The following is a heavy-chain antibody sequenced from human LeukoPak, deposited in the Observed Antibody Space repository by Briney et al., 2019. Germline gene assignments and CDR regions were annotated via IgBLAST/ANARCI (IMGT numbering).Heavy chain of an antibody. Sequence: GASVTVSCKASGYPFANFAISWVRQARGQGLEWVGWISGDKGPTYYAQKLQDRVTLTTDTSTSTAYMELTNLRSDDTAVYYCARGGYSDFWGQGTLVTVSS. J-gene: IGHJ4*02. D-gene: IGHD2-15*01. CDR2: ISGDKGPT. V-gene: IGHV1-18*01. CDR3: ARGGYSDF. CDR1: GYPFANFA.